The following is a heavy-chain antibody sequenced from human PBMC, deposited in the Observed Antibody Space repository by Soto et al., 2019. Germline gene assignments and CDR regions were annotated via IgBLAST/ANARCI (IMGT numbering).Heavy chain of an antibody. J-gene: IGHJ5*02. CDR1: GGSFSGYY. D-gene: IGHD3-10*01. CDR2: INHSGST. CDR3: ARGSTMVRGVIIP. Sequence: QVQLQQWGAGLLKPSETLSLTCAVYGGSFSGYYWSWIRQPPGKGLEWIGEINHSGSTNYNPSLKSLVTRSVDTSKNQFSLKLSSVTAADTAVYYCARGSTMVRGVIIPWGQGTLVTVSS. V-gene: IGHV4-34*01.